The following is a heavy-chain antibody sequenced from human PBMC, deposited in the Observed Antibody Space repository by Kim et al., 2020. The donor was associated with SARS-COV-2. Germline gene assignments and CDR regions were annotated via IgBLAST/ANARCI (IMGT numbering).Heavy chain of an antibody. D-gene: IGHD2-8*01. Sequence: SETLSLTCAVYGGSFSGYYWSWIRQPPGKGLEWIGEINHSGSTNYNPSLKSRVTISVDTSKNQFSLKLSSVTAADTAVYYCARITNGVCYFDPWGQGTLVTVSS. V-gene: IGHV4-34*01. CDR2: INHSGST. CDR1: GGSFSGYY. J-gene: IGHJ5*02. CDR3: ARITNGVCYFDP.